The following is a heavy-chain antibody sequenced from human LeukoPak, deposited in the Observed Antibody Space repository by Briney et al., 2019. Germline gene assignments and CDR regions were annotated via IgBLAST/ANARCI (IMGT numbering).Heavy chain of an antibody. CDR2: ISGSGGST. V-gene: IGHV3-23*01. J-gene: IGHJ4*02. D-gene: IGHD1-26*01. CDR1: GFTFSSYA. Sequence: QSGGSLRLSCAASGFTFSSYAMSWVRQAPGKGLEWVSAISGSGGSTYYANSVKGRFTISRDNSKNTLYLQMNSLRAEDTAVYFCARRSPSGSFFDYWGQGTLVTVSS. CDR3: ARRSPSGSFFDY.